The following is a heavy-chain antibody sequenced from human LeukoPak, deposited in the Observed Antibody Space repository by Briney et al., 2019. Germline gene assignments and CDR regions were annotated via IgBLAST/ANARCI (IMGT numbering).Heavy chain of an antibody. Sequence: GGSLRLSCAASGFTFSNYWMSWVRQAPGKGLEWVANIKEDGSDKYYVDSVKGRFTISRDNAKNSQYLQMNSLRAEDTAVYYCARDTGYNTFDYWGQGTLVTVSS. D-gene: IGHD5-24*01. J-gene: IGHJ4*02. CDR1: GFTFSNYW. V-gene: IGHV3-7*05. CDR2: IKEDGSDK. CDR3: ARDTGYNTFDY.